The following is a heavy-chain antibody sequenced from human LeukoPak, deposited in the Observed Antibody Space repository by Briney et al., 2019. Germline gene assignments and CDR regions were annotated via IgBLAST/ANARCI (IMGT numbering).Heavy chain of an antibody. Sequence: GGSLRLSCTASGFTFGDYAMSWVRQAPGKGPQWVAFIRSKAFDETTEYAASVKGRFTISRDDSKSIAYLQMNSLKIENTAVYYCASSVGQLSFFDYWGQGALVTVSS. CDR1: GFTFGDYA. D-gene: IGHD3-10*01. J-gene: IGHJ4*02. CDR2: IRSKAFDETT. V-gene: IGHV3-49*04. CDR3: ASSVGQLSFFDY.